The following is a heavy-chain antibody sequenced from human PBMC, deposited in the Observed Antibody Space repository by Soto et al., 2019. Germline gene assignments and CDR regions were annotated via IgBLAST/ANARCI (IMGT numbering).Heavy chain of an antibody. CDR1: GYSFTSYW. V-gene: IGHV5-51*01. Sequence: GESLKISCKGSGYSFTSYWIGWVRQMPGKGLEWMGIIYPGDSDTRYSPSFQGQVTIPADKSISTAYLQWSSLKASDTAMYYCARSPMVTYYDSSGSLDYWGQGTLVTVSS. CDR3: ARSPMVTYYDSSGSLDY. CDR2: IYPGDSDT. D-gene: IGHD3-22*01. J-gene: IGHJ4*02.